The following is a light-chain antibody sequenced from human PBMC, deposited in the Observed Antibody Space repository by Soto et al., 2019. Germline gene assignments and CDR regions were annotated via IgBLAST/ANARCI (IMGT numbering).Light chain of an antibody. CDR1: QSVSSSY. CDR2: DAS. Sequence: EIVLTQSPGTLSLSPGERATLSCRASQSVSSSYLAWYQQKPGQAPRLLIYDASRATGIPDRFSGSGSGTDFTLTITILEPEDVAVYYCQHYGTSALFGPGTKVDI. J-gene: IGKJ3*01. V-gene: IGKV3-20*01. CDR3: QHYGTSAL.